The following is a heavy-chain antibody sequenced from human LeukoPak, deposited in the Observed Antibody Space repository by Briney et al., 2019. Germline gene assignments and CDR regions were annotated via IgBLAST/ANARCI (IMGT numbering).Heavy chain of an antibody. V-gene: IGHV1-46*01. CDR1: GYTFTSYY. J-gene: IGHJ6*03. CDR3: ARKGDCSSTSCQPPYYYYYMDV. CDR2: INPSGGST. Sequence: ASVKVSCKASGYTFTSYYMHWVRQAPGQGLEWMGIINPSGGSTSYAQKFQGRVTMTRDTSTSTVYMELSSLRSEDTAVYYCARKGDCSSTSCQPPYYYYYMDVWGKGTTVTVSS. D-gene: IGHD2-2*01.